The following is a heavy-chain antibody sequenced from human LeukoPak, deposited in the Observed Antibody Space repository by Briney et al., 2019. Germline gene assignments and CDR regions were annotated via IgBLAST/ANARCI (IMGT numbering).Heavy chain of an antibody. D-gene: IGHD1-26*01. J-gene: IGHJ4*02. V-gene: IGHV3-30*18. CDR3: AKAGPDQWDQLPFDY. CDR1: GFTFSSYG. CDR2: ISYDGSNK. Sequence: GGSLRLSCAASGFTFSSYGMHWVRQAPGKGLEWVAVISYDGSNKYYADSVKGRFTISRDNSKNTLYLQMNSLRAEDTAVYYCAKAGPDQWDQLPFDYWGQGTLVTVSS.